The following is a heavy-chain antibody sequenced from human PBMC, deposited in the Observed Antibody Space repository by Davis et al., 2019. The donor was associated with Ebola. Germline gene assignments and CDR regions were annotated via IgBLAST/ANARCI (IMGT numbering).Heavy chain of an antibody. CDR1: GFTFSSYG. D-gene: IGHD6-13*01. V-gene: IGHV3-30*03. CDR3: ARDLSVAAADFDY. J-gene: IGHJ4*02. CDR2: ISYDGSNK. Sequence: GGSLRLSCAASGFTFSSYGMHWVRQAPGKGLEWVAVISYDGSNKYYADSVKGRFTISRDNSKNTLYLQMNSLRAEDTAVYYCARDLSVAAADFDYWGQGTLVTVSS.